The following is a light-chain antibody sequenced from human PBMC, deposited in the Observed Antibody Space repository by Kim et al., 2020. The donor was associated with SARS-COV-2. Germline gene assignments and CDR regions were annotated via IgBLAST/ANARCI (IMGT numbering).Light chain of an antibody. CDR2: DAS. Sequence: LSPEERATLSCRASHSISNSLAWYQQKPGQAPRLLIYDASNGATGIPARFSGSGSGTDFTLTISSLEPEDFAVYFCQQRSNWPPTFGQGTRLEIK. CDR3: QQRSNWPPT. CDR1: HSISNS. J-gene: IGKJ5*01. V-gene: IGKV3-11*01.